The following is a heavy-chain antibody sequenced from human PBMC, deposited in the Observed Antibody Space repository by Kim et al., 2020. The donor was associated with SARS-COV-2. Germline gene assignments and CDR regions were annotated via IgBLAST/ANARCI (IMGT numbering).Heavy chain of an antibody. V-gene: IGHV3-48*04. CDR2: ISPRGSTM. Sequence: GGSLRLFCAASGFTFSNFGMIWVRQAPGKGLEWISYISPRGSTMYYADSVKGRFTISRDDARNSLYLQMNSLRVEDTAIYSCARVDGRTVNVMWFDTWG. D-gene: IGHD4-17*01. J-gene: IGHJ5*01. CDR1: GFTFSNFG. CDR3: ARVDGRTVNVMWFDT.